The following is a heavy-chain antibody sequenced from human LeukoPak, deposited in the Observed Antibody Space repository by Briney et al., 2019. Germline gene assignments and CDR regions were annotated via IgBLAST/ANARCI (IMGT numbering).Heavy chain of an antibody. CDR1: GGSISSDY. CDR2: ISTTGNT. CDR3: AREGVISSRGLDY. J-gene: IGHJ4*02. Sequence: SETLSLTCNVSGGSISSDYWSWIRRPAGKGLEWIGRISTTGNTNYDPSLKSRVTMAVDTSKNKFSLRLSSVTAADTAVYYSAREGVISSRGLDYWGQGTLVTVSS. D-gene: IGHD6-13*01. V-gene: IGHV4-4*07.